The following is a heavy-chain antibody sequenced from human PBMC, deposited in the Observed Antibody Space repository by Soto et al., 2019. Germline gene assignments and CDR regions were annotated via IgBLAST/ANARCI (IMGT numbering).Heavy chain of an antibody. Sequence: QVQLVQSGAEVKKPGASVKVSCQASGYTFTSYYMHWVRQAPGQGLEWMGIINPSGGGTSYAQKLRGRVTMTRDTSTDTVYMQRSSVNLEAAAVCYCARERSHNDSNYWDYYYYYIDVWGPGTTVP. CDR2: INPSGGGT. CDR3: ARERSHNDSNYWDYYYYYIDV. D-gene: IGHD4-4*01. J-gene: IGHJ6*03. V-gene: IGHV1-46*03. CDR1: GYTFTSYY.